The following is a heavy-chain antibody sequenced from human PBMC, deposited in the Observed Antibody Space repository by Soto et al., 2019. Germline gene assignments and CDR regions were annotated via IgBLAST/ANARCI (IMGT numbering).Heavy chain of an antibody. CDR1: GYTFTSYY. CDR3: AKDRPVNWNAQSPGDNWFDS. CDR2: LNPSAGGT. V-gene: IGHV1-46*01. J-gene: IGHJ5*01. Sequence: ASVKVSCKASGYTFTSYYIHWVRHAPGQRLEWMGILNPSAGGTSYAQKFQGRVTMTRDTSTSTVYMDLSSLKSEDTAVYYCAKDRPVNWNAQSPGDNWFDSWGQGTLVTVSS. D-gene: IGHD1-1*01.